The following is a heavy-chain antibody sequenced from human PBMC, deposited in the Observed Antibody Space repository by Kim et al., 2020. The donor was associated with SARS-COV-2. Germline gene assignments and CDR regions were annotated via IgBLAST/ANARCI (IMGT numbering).Heavy chain of an antibody. V-gene: IGHV1-69*13. CDR1: GDTFSSYA. D-gene: IGHD6-6*01. CDR3: ARETRSSQQLDGYYFDY. J-gene: IGHJ4*02. CDR2: IIPIFGTA. Sequence: ASVKVSCKASGDTFSSYAISWVRQAPGQGLEWMGGIIPIFGTANYAQKFQGRVTITADESTSTAYMELSSLRSEDTAVYYCARETRSSQQLDGYYFDYWGQGTLVTVSS.